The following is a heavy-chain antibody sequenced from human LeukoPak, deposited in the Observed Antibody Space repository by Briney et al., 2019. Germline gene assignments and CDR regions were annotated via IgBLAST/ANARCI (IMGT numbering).Heavy chain of an antibody. V-gene: IGHV4-61*02. D-gene: IGHD1-1*01. J-gene: IGHJ4*02. CDR3: ARGASTGTFRYGY. CDR1: GDSVTSVNFY. Sequence: SETLSLTCTVSGDSVTSVNFYWSWIRQTAGRGLEWIGRIYPSGSTNYNPSLKSRVTISIDTSKNQFSLKLSSVTAADTAIYYCARGASTGTFRYGYWGQGTLVTVSS. CDR2: IYPSGST.